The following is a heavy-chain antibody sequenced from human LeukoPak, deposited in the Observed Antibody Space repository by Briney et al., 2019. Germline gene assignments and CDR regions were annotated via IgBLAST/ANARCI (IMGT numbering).Heavy chain of an antibody. CDR3: ARVGLVGTDFDY. D-gene: IGHD3/OR15-3a*01. CDR2: IYYSGST. J-gene: IGHJ4*02. CDR1: GGSISSYY. V-gene: IGHV4-59*01. Sequence: PSETLSLTCTVSGGSISSYYWSWIRQPPGKGLEWIGYIYYSGSTNYNPSLKSRVTISVDTSKNQFSLKLSSVTAADTAVYYCARVGLVGTDFDYWGQGTLVTVSS.